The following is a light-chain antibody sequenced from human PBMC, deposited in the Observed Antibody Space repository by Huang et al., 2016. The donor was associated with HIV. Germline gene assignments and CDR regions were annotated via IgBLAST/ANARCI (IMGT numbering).Light chain of an antibody. V-gene: IGKV3-11*01. CDR2: DAS. CDR3: QQRSEWLT. CDR1: QSISTY. Sequence: EIVLTQSPATLSLSPGGRATLSCRASQSISTYLAWYQHRPCQSPRLLIYDASKGAVGVPTRFSGRWSGTDFTLTISSLGPEDFAVYFCQQRSEWLTFGGGTRVDI. J-gene: IGKJ4*01.